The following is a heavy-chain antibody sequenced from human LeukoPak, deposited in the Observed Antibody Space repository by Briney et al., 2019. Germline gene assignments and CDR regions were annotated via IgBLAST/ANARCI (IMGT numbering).Heavy chain of an antibody. CDR2: IYHSGST. Sequence: SETLSLTCTVSGGSISSGYYWGWIRQPPGKGLEWIGSIYHSGSTYYNPSLKSRVTISVDTSKNQFSLKLSSVTAADTAVYYCARAVIRGVTPMVFGYWGQGTLVTVSS. J-gene: IGHJ4*02. CDR3: ARAVIRGVTPMVFGY. V-gene: IGHV4-38-2*02. CDR1: GGSISSGYY. D-gene: IGHD5-18*01.